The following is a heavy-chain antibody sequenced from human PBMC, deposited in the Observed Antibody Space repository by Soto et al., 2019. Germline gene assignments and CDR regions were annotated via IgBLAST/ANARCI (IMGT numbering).Heavy chain of an antibody. J-gene: IGHJ4*02. V-gene: IGHV1-69*01. Sequence: QVQLVQSGAEVKKPGSSVKVSCKASGGTFSSYAISWVRQAPGQGLEWMGGIIPIFGTANYAQKFQGRVTITADESTSTADMELSSLRPEDTAVYDCASPNPRIWSGYYCYWGQGTLVTVSS. D-gene: IGHD3-3*01. CDR2: IIPIFGTA. CDR1: GGTFSSYA. CDR3: ASPNPRIWSGYYCY.